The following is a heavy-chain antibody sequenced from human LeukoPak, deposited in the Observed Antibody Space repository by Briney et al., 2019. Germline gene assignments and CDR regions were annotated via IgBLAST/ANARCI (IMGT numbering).Heavy chain of an antibody. CDR3: ARLRIYGNYYYYGMDV. CDR1: GYTFTGYC. V-gene: IGHV1-2*02. J-gene: IGHJ6*02. Sequence: ASVKVSCKASGYTFTGYCVHWVRQAPGQGLEWMGWINSKSGGTTYAQNFQGRVTLTRDTSVSTAFMEVNSLTSDDTAVYYCARLRIYGNYYYYGMDVWGQGTTVIVSS. D-gene: IGHD4-17*01. CDR2: INSKSGGT.